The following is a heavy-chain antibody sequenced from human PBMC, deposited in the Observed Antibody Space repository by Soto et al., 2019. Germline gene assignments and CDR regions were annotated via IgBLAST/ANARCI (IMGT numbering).Heavy chain of an antibody. CDR3: ARGSYNWNDAEYGMDV. Sequence: KPSETLSLTCTVSGGSISSGGYYWSWIRQHPGKGLEWIGYIYYSGSTYYNPSLKSRVTISVDTSKNQFSLKLSSVTAADTAVYYCARGSYNWNDAEYGMDVWGQGTTVTVSS. V-gene: IGHV4-31*03. CDR1: GGSISSGGYY. J-gene: IGHJ6*02. CDR2: IYYSGST. D-gene: IGHD1-20*01.